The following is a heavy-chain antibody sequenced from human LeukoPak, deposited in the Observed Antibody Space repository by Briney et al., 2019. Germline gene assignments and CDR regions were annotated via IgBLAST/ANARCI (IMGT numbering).Heavy chain of an antibody. D-gene: IGHD5-18*01. CDR1: GXSISSTNV. CDR2: IYHSGST. J-gene: IGHJ5*02. V-gene: IGHV4-4*02. Sequence: SGTLSLTCAVSGXSISSTNVWNWVRQPPGKGLEWIGEIYHSGSTNYNPSLKSRVSISIDKSKNQFSLKLSSVTAADTAIYYCARDDFVDIAMVRLYHWGQGTLVTVSS. CDR3: ARDDFVDIAMVRLYH.